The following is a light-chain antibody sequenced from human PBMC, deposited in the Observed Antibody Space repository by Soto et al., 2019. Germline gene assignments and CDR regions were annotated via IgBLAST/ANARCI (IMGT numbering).Light chain of an antibody. CDR3: QHYDSSPPYT. CDR2: AAS. J-gene: IGKJ2*01. Sequence: EIVLTQSPVTLSLSPGERATLSCRSSRSFASSYLGWYQQKSGQPPRLLIYAASIRAAGVPDRFSGSGSSTDFTLTISRLEPEDSAVYYCQHYDSSPPYTFGQGTKLEIK. V-gene: IGKV3-20*01. CDR1: RSFASSY.